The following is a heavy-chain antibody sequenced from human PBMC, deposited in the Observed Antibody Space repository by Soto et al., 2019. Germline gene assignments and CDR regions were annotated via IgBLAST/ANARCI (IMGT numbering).Heavy chain of an antibody. D-gene: IGHD4-17*01. CDR3: AISYGDKTLSYYYYMDV. CDR1: GGSFSGYY. V-gene: IGHV4-34*01. CDR2: INHSGST. J-gene: IGHJ6*03. Sequence: KQSQTLSLTCAVYGGSFSGYYWSWIRQPPGKGLEWIGEINHSGSTNYNPSLKSRVTISVDTSKNQFSLKLSSVTAADTAVYYCAISYGDKTLSYYYYMDVWGKGTTVTVSS.